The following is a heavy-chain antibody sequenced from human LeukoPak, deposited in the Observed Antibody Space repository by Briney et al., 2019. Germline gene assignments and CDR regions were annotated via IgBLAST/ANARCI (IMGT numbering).Heavy chain of an antibody. Sequence: ASVKVSCKVSGYTLTELSMHWVRQAPGKGLEWMGGFDPEDGETIYAQKFQGRVTMTEDTSTDTAYMELSSLRSEDTAVYYCATTRRYDYVWGSYRYHFDYWGQGTLLTVSS. D-gene: IGHD3-16*02. CDR3: ATTRRYDYVWGSYRYHFDY. V-gene: IGHV1-24*01. CDR1: GYTLTELS. CDR2: FDPEDGET. J-gene: IGHJ4*02.